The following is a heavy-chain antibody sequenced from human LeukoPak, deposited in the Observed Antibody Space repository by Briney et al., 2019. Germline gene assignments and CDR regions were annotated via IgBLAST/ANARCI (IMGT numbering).Heavy chain of an antibody. Sequence: GGSLRLSCAASGYTFIDYAMSCVRQAPGKGLEWVSGISGHSGSTYYADSVKSRFTISRDNSKNTLFLQVNSLRAEDTAVYYCAKAREYSSSGADYWGQGTLVTVSS. V-gene: IGHV3-23*01. CDR3: AKAREYSSSGADY. CDR1: GYTFIDYA. D-gene: IGHD6-6*01. J-gene: IGHJ4*02. CDR2: ISGHSGST.